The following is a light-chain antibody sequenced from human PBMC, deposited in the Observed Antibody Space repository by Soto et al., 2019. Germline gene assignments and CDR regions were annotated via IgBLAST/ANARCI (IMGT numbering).Light chain of an antibody. CDR1: QSLLHTNGYNY. V-gene: IGKV2-28*01. J-gene: IGKJ1*01. Sequence: DTVMTQSPLSLSVTPGEPASISCRSSQSLLHTNGYNYLDWYLQKPGQSPQLLIYLGSNRASGVPDRFSGSGSGADFTLKISRVEAEDVGVYYCMQALQTPWAFGQGTKVYIK. CDR3: MQALQTPWA. CDR2: LGS.